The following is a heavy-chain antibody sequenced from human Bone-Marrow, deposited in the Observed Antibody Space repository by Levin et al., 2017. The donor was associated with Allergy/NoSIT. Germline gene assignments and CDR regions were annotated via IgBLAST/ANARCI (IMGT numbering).Heavy chain of an antibody. CDR1: GGTFSSYA. Sequence: KISCKASGGTFSSYAISWVRQAPGQGLEWMGRIIPILGIANYAQKFQGRVTITADKSTSTAYMELSSLRSEDTAVYYCARGFMTTVTTFDYWGQGTLVTVSS. V-gene: IGHV1-69*04. J-gene: IGHJ4*02. CDR3: ARGFMTTVTTFDY. D-gene: IGHD4-17*01. CDR2: IIPILGIA.